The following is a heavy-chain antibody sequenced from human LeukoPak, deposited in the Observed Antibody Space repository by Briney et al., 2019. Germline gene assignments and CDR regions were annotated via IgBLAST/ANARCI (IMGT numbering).Heavy chain of an antibody. J-gene: IGHJ6*02. CDR2: TYYRSKWNT. CDR3: AKEDPQTTVPEGMDV. Sequence: SQTLSLTCAISGDSVSSNSAAWNWIRQSPSRGLEWLGRTYYRSKWNTDYAVSVKSRITVNPDTSKNQFSLQLNSVTPEDTAVYYCAKEDPQTTVPEGMDVWGQGTTVTVSS. V-gene: IGHV6-1*01. CDR1: GDSVSSNSAA. D-gene: IGHD4-17*01.